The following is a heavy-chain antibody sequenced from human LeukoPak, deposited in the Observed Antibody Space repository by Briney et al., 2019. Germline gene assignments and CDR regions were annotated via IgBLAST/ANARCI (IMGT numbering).Heavy chain of an antibody. Sequence: GGSLRLSCAASGFTFSSYAMSWVRQAPGKGLEGVSAISGSGGSTYYADSVKGRFTISRDNSKNTLYLQMNSLRAEDTAVYYCARDGGGGTYANYWGQGTLVTVSS. CDR2: ISGSGGST. J-gene: IGHJ4*02. CDR1: GFTFSSYA. D-gene: IGHD3-16*01. CDR3: ARDGGGGTYANY. V-gene: IGHV3-23*01.